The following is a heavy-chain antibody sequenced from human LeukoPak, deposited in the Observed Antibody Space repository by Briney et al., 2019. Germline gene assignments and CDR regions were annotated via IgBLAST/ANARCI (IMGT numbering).Heavy chain of an antibody. J-gene: IGHJ6*03. CDR2: FDPEDGET. Sequence: ASVKVSCKVSGYTLTELSMHWVRQAPGKGLEWMGGFDPEDGETIYAQKFQGRVTMTEDTSTDTAYMELSSLRSEDTAVYYCARGPKLRPGYCSSTSCYTRYYYYYMDVWGKGTTVTVSS. CDR1: GYTLTELS. D-gene: IGHD2-2*02. V-gene: IGHV1-24*01. CDR3: ARGPKLRPGYCSSTSCYTRYYYYYMDV.